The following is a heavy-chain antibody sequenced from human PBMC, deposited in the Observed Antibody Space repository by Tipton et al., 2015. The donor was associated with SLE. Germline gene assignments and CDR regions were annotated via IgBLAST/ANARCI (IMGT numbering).Heavy chain of an antibody. Sequence: QVQLVQSGAEVKKPGASVKVSCKASGYTFTSYGISWVRQAPGQGLEWMGIINPSGGSTSYAQKFQGRVTMTRDTSTSTVYMELSSLRSEDTAVYYCARDRWVGYSSKYNWFDPWGQGTLVTVSS. CDR3: ARDRWVGYSSKYNWFDP. CDR1: GYTFTSYG. V-gene: IGHV1-46*01. J-gene: IGHJ5*02. D-gene: IGHD6-13*01. CDR2: INPSGGST.